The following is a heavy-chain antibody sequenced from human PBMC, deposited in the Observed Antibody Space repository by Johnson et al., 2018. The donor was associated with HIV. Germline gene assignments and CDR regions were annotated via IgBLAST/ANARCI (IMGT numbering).Heavy chain of an antibody. CDR3: AKMTTVTPLPRFDAFDI. CDR1: VFTVSSDY. V-gene: IGHV3-66*01. D-gene: IGHD4-11*01. CDR2: IYSAGTT. J-gene: IGHJ3*02. Sequence: MQLVESGGGLVQPGGSLRLSCAASVFTVSSDYMNWVRQAPGKGLEWVSVIYSAGTTYYADSVKGRFTISRDNSKNTLYLQMNSLRAEDTAVYYCAKMTTVTPLPRFDAFDIWGQGQGSPSLQ.